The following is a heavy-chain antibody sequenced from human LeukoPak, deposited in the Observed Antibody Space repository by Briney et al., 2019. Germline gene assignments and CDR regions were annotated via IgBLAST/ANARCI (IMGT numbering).Heavy chain of an antibody. CDR3: ARASVTTQGFFGVDD. CDR2: MNPNSGNT. D-gene: IGHD4-17*01. V-gene: IGHV1-8*01. CDR1: GYTFSSYD. Sequence: ASVKVSCKASGYTFSSYDINWVRQAPGQGLEWMGWMNPNSGNTGYAQKFQGRVTMTRNTSISTAYMELSSLRSEDTAVYYCARASVTTQGFFGVDDWSQGTLVTVSS. J-gene: IGHJ4*02.